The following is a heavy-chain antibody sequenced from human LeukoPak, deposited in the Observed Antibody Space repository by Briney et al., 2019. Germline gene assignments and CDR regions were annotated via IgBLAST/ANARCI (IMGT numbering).Heavy chain of an antibody. CDR3: ARIVAGTKELGY. CDR2: IYFGGST. D-gene: IGHD6-19*01. Sequence: SETLSLTCTVSGGSISSSTHYWGWLRQPPGTGLEWLGSIYFGGSTYSNPSLKRRVTLSVDTTKNQFSLRLSSVTAADTSIYYCARIVAGTKELGYWGQGTLVTVSS. CDR1: GGSISSSTHY. V-gene: IGHV4-39*01. J-gene: IGHJ4*02.